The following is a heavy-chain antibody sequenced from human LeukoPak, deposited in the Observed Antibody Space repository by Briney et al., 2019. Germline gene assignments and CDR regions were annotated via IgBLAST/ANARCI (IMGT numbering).Heavy chain of an antibody. CDR3: ARSGLGGYCYYGMDV. CDR2: IIPIFSTA. D-gene: IGHD2-15*01. CDR1: GGTFSSYA. V-gene: IGHV1-69*13. Sequence: SVKVSCTASGGTFSSYAISWVRQAPGQGLEWMGGIIPIFSTANYAQKFQGRVTITADESTSTAYMELSSLRSEDTAVYYCARSGLGGYCYYGMDVWGKGTTVTVSS. J-gene: IGHJ6*04.